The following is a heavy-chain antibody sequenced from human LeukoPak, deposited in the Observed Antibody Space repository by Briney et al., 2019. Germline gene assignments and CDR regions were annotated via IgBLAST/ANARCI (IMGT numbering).Heavy chain of an antibody. V-gene: IGHV3-9*03. CDR2: ITWDGGNI. CDR3: AKGDAFHGVADDSRYFDY. J-gene: IGHJ4*02. CDR1: GFTFGDYT. Sequence: GGSLRLSCVTSGFTFGDYTMHWVRQAPGKCLEWVSGITWDGGNIDYADSVKGRFTISRDKAKSSLYLQMNSLRNEAMSFNFRAKGDAFHGVADDSRYFDYWGPETLVTVSS. D-gene: IGHD3-3*01.